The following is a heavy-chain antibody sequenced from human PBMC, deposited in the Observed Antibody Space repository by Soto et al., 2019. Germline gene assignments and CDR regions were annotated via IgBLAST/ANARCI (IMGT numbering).Heavy chain of an antibody. V-gene: IGHV1-2*02. CDR3: AREVLSRGNFITGNLFDY. CDR2: INPKSGGT. D-gene: IGHD1-20*01. Sequence: DSGKVSCETSGYSFTGYSVHWVRQAPGHGPEWMGWINPKSGGTKYAQKFQGGVTMTRDTSISTVFMELSRVTSDDTAVYYRAREVLSRGNFITGNLFDYWGQGRLVPVYS. J-gene: IGHJ4*02. CDR1: GYSFTGYS.